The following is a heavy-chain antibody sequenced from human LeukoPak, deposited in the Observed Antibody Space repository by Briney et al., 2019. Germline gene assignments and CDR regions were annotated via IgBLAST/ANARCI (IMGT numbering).Heavy chain of an antibody. Sequence: SETLSLTCTVSGGAINTSSYYWSWIRQPPGKGLEWIGSTFYSGSTYYNPSLKSRVTISVDTSKNQFSLRLTSVTAADTAVYSYAKGPYYFDSSGYSVPYFDYWGQGTLVTVSS. V-gene: IGHV4-39*07. CDR3: AKGPYYFDSSGYSVPYFDY. D-gene: IGHD3-22*01. CDR2: TFYSGST. J-gene: IGHJ4*02. CDR1: GGAINTSSYY.